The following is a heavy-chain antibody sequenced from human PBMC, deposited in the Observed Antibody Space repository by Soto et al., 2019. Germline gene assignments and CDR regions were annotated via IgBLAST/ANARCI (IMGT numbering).Heavy chain of an antibody. CDR1: GFTFSDYY. CDR2: IRSSSSYT. V-gene: IGHV3-11*06. Sequence: QVQLVESGGGLVKPGGSLRLSCAASGFTFSDYYMSWIRQAPGKGLEWVSYIRSSSSYTNYADSVKGRFTISRDNTKKSLYLKMNSLRAEDTAVYYWARAQGDYDSGRMIYFDYWGQGTLVTVSS. D-gene: IGHD5-12*01. CDR3: ARAQGDYDSGRMIYFDY. J-gene: IGHJ4*02.